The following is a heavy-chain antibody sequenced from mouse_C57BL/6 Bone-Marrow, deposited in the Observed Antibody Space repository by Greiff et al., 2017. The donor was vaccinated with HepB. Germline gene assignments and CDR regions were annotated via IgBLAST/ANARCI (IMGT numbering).Heavy chain of an antibody. V-gene: IGHV1-42*01. CDR3: ARPTVVATLYYFDY. CDR1: GYSFTGYY. Sequence: VQLKESGPELVKPGASVKISCKASGYSFTGYYMNWVKQSPEKSLEWIGEINPSTGGTTYNQKFKAKATLTVDKSSSTAYMQLKSLTSEDSAVYYCARPTVVATLYYFDYWGQGTTLTVSS. D-gene: IGHD1-1*01. J-gene: IGHJ2*01. CDR2: INPSTGGT.